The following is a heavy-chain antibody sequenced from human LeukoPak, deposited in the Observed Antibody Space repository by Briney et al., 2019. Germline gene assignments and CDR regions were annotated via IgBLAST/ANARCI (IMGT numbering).Heavy chain of an antibody. Sequence: SDTLSLTCTVSGGPMRRYYWSWIRPPPGQGVAWVGYIYYSGSTNYNPSLKSRVTISVDTSKNQFSLKLSSVTAADTAVYYCARERSSQGSWFDPWGQGTLVTVSS. D-gene: IGHD6-13*01. CDR3: ARERSSQGSWFDP. CDR1: GGPMRRYY. V-gene: IGHV4-59*01. CDR2: IYYSGST. J-gene: IGHJ5*02.